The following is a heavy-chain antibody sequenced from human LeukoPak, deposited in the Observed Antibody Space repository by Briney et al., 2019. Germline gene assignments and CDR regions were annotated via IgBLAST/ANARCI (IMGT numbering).Heavy chain of an antibody. CDR2: ISGGGGST. D-gene: IGHD3-16*02. V-gene: IGHV3-23*01. CDR3: ANFYTFGGVIVDY. CDR1: GFTFSSYA. Sequence: GGSLRLSCAASGFTFSSYAMSWVRQAPGKGLEWVSAISGGGGSTYYADSVKGRFTISRDNSKNTLYLQMNSLRAEDTAVYYCANFYTFGGVIVDYWGQGTLVTVSS. J-gene: IGHJ4*02.